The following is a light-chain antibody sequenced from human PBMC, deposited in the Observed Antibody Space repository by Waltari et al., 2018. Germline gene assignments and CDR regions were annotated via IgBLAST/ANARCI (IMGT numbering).Light chain of an antibody. Sequence: DIVMTQSPLSLPVTPGEQASISCRSSQSLLHRNGYNYLDWYLQKPGQSPQLLIYLGSTRASGVPDRFSGSGSGTDFTLKVSRVEAEDVGVYYCMQSLQTSYTFGQGTKLEIK. J-gene: IGKJ2*01. CDR3: MQSLQTSYT. CDR2: LGS. V-gene: IGKV2-28*01. CDR1: QSLLHRNGYNY.